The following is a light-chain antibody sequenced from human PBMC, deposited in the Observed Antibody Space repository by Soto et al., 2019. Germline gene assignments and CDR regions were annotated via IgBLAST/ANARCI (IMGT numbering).Light chain of an antibody. V-gene: IGKV1-39*01. CDR1: QSIYKY. CDR3: QQSYSNRT. Sequence: DIQMTQSPSSLSASVGDRVTITCRASQSIYKYSNWYQQKPGEAPKLLIYATSKLQSGVPSRFSGSGSGTDYVLTISSLQPEDFATYYGQQSYSNRTFGQGTRVEI. J-gene: IGKJ1*01. CDR2: ATS.